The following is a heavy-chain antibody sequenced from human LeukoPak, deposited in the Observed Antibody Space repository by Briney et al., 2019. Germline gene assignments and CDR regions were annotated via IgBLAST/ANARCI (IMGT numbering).Heavy chain of an antibody. J-gene: IGHJ6*02. CDR2: IKQDGSEK. D-gene: IGHD3-3*01. CDR3: ARDNITGRFLEWLLYYYGMDV. V-gene: IGHV3-7*01. Sequence: GGPLRLSCAASGFTFSSYWMSWVRQAPGKGLEWVANIKQDGSEKYYVDSVKGRFTISRDNAKNSLYLQMNSLRAEDTAVYYCARDNITGRFLEWLLYYYGMDVWGQGTTVTVSS. CDR1: GFTFSSYW.